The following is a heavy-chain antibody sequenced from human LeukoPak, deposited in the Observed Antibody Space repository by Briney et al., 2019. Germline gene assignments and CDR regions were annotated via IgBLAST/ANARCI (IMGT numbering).Heavy chain of an antibody. D-gene: IGHD2-8*01. J-gene: IGHJ4*02. CDR2: SSPYNGNT. CDR3: ARDLYAGVLPY. V-gene: IGHV1-18*01. Sequence: ASVKGSCKASGYTFSSYVINWVRQAPVQGLEWMGRSSPYNGNTNYAQKLQGRVTMNTDTSTSPAYMELWSLRSDNRDVYYCARDLYAGVLPYWGKGTLVSVSS. CDR1: GYTFSSYV.